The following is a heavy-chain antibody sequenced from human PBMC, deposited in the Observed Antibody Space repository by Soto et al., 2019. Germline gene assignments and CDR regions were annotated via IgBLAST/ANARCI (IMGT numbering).Heavy chain of an antibody. CDR1: GYTFTDFA. D-gene: IGHD1-20*01. V-gene: IGHV1-3*01. CDR3: ARARAHNAPFHL. J-gene: IGHJ4*02. CDR2: INVGNGNT. Sequence: QAQLVQSGAEAKQPGASVRVSCKASGYTFTDFALHWVRQAPGQGLEWMGWINVGNGNTGYSRKLQVRVTNDRDMSATTAYIEVTSLTPQDTAIYYCARARAHNAPFHLWRQGTLVTVSS.